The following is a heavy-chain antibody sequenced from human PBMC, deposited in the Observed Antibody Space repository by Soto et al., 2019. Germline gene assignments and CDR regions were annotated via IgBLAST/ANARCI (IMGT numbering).Heavy chain of an antibody. V-gene: IGHV4-31*03. CDR1: GGSISSGGYY. D-gene: IGHD2-2*01. CDR3: ARGGYCSSTSCPPPHWFDP. J-gene: IGHJ5*02. CDR2: IYYSGST. Sequence: TSETLSLTCTVSGGSISSGGYYWSWIRQHPGKGLEWIGYIYYSGSTYYNPSLKSRVTISVDTSKNQFSLKLSSVTAADTAVYYCARGGYCSSTSCPPPHWFDPWGQGTLVTVSS.